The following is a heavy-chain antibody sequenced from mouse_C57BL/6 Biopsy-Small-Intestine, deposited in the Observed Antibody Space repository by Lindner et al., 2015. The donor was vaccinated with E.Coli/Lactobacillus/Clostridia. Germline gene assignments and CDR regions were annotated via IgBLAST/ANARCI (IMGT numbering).Heavy chain of an antibody. CDR1: GYTLTSYW. D-gene: IGHD4-1*01. CDR2: INPSSGYI. V-gene: IGHV1-7*01. CDR3: ARSELGGFFDY. J-gene: IGHJ2*01. Sequence: VQLQESGAELAKPGAAVKLSCKASGYTLTSYWMHWVKQRPGQGLEWIGYINPSSGYIKYNQKFKDKATLTADKSSSTAYMQLRSLTYEDSAVYYCARSELGGFFDYWGQGTTLTVSS.